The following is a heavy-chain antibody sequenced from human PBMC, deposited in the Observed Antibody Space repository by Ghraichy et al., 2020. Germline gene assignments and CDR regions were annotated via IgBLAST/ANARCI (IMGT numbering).Heavy chain of an antibody. CDR2: ISAYNGNT. CDR3: AFLYTVTTGPMFHY. Sequence: ASVKVSCPSSGYTFTCYGISWVRQAPGQGLEWMGWISAYNGNTNYAQKLQGRVTMTTDTSTSTAYMELRSLRSDDTAVYYCAFLYTVTTGPMFHYWGQGTLVTVSS. V-gene: IGHV1-18*04. J-gene: IGHJ4*02. D-gene: IGHD4-17*01. CDR1: GYTFTCYG.